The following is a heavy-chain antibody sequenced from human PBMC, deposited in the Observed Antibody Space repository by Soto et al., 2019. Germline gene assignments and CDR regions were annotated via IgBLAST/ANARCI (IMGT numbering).Heavy chain of an antibody. J-gene: IGHJ4*02. CDR1: GGSISSYY. CDR3: ARACSSNSCYDVFDY. CDR2: IYTSGST. Sequence: QVQLQESGPGLLKPSETLSLTCTVSGGSISSYYWSWIRQPAGKGLEWIGRIYTSGSTNYNPSLKGRVPMAVDTSKNPFSPKLSSLTAADTAVYYCARACSSNSCYDVFDYWGQGTLVTVSS. D-gene: IGHD2-2*01. V-gene: IGHV4-4*07.